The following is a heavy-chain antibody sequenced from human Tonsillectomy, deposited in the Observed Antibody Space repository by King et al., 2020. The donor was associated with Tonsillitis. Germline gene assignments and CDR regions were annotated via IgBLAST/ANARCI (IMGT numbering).Heavy chain of an antibody. CDR1: GFAFSNAW. Sequence: QLVESGGALVKPGGSLRLSCAASGFAFSNAWTNWVRQAPGKGLEWVGRIKSKTDGGTIDYAVSVKDRFTISRDDSKNTLYLQMNSLKTEDTAVYYCTKGSSYWGQGTLVSVSS. D-gene: IGHD6-6*01. CDR2: IKSKTDGGTI. CDR3: TKGSSY. V-gene: IGHV3-15*02. J-gene: IGHJ4*02.